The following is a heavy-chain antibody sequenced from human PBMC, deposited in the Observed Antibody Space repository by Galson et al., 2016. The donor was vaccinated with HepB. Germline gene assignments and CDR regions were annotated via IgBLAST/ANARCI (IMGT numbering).Heavy chain of an antibody. CDR1: GFAFTNYN. CDR3: VRPSSYRSPAYYYYAMDV. V-gene: IGHV3-21*01. J-gene: IGHJ6*02. Sequence: LRLSCAASGFAFTNYNMNWVRQAPGKGLEWVSSISSRNNFMHYADSVEGRFTISRDDSKNSLYLPMSSLRVEDTAVYSCVRPSSYRSPAYYYYAMDVWGQGTTVTVSS. CDR2: ISSRNNFM. D-gene: IGHD3-10*01.